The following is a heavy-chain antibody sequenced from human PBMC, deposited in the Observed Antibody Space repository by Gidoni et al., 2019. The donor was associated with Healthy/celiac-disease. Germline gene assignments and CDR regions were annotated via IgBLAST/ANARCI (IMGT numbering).Heavy chain of an antibody. J-gene: IGHJ6*03. D-gene: IGHD3-10*01. CDR1: GYSFTSYW. CDR2: IYPGDSDT. V-gene: IGHV5-51*01. Sequence: EVQLVQSGAEVKKPGESLKISCKGSGYSFTSYWIGWVRQMPGKGLEWMGIIYPGDSDTRYSPSFQGQVTISADKSISTAYLQWSSLKASDTAMYYCARQSLDAYGFGYYYYYMDVWGKGTTVTVSS. CDR3: ARQSLDAYGFGYYYYYMDV.